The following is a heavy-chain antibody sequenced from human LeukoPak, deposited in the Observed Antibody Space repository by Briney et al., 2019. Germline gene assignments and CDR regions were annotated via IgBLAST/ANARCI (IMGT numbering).Heavy chain of an antibody. Sequence: PSQTLSLTCTVSGCSISSVGYYWRCTRQHPGKGLEWIAYSYYSGSTYYNPSLKGRVTISVDTYKNQFSLKLSSVTAADTAVYYCARDRVVVAAPYYYGMVGWVKGTTVTDSS. CDR3: ARDRVVVAAPYYYGMVG. J-gene: IGHJ6*01. V-gene: IGHV4-31*03. CDR2: SYYSGST. D-gene: IGHD2-15*01. CDR1: GCSISSVGYY.